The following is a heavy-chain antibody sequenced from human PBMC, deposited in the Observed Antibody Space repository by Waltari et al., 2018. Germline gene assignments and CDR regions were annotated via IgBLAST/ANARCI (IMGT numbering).Heavy chain of an antibody. J-gene: IGHJ3*02. Sequence: QVQLVESGGGVVQSGRSLRLSCVGSGFTFTHHVLNWVRQAPGKGLEWVAVIWYDGSNKNYVDSVKGQFTISRDNSKNTMYLEMNRLRAEDTAVYFCARGDGGSGLGASDIWGQGTMVTVSS. V-gene: IGHV3-33*01. CDR2: IWYDGSNK. CDR1: GFTFTHHV. D-gene: IGHD3-3*01. CDR3: ARGDGGSGLGASDI.